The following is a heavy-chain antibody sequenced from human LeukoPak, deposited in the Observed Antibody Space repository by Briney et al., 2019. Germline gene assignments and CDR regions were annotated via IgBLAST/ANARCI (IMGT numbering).Heavy chain of an antibody. CDR2: IYHSGST. CDR1: GYSISSGYY. J-gene: IGHJ5*02. V-gene: IGHV4-38-2*02. D-gene: IGHD2-15*01. Sequence: KTSETLSLTCTVSGYSISSGYYWGWIRQPPGKGLEWIGSIYHSGSTYYNPSLKSRVTISVDTSKNQFSLKLSSVTAADTAVYYCARGLVVVAATNWFDPWGQGTLVTVSS. CDR3: ARGLVVVAATNWFDP.